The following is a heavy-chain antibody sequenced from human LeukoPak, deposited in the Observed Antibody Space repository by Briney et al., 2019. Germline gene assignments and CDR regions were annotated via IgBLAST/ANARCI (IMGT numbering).Heavy chain of an antibody. CDR2: IWYDGSNK. J-gene: IGHJ4*02. V-gene: IGHV3-33*01. CDR1: GFTFSSYG. CDR3: ARGYYDSSGPYDY. Sequence: GGSLRLSCAASGFTFSSYGMHWVRQAPGKGLEWVAVIWYDGSNKYYADSVKGRFTISRDNSKNTLYLQMNSLRAEDTAVYYCARGYYDSSGPYDYWGQGTLVTVSS. D-gene: IGHD3-22*01.